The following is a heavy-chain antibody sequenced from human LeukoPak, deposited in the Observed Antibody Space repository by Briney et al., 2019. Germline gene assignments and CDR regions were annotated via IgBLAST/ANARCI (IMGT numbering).Heavy chain of an antibody. V-gene: IGHV4-61*05. Sequence: SETLSLTCTVSGGSISNSSPYYWDWIRQPPGKGLEWIGYILYSGTTTNYNPSLKSRVTISVDTSKNQFSLKLSSVTAADTAVYYCARVGDWNDLVYWGQGTLVTVSS. CDR2: ILYSGTT. D-gene: IGHD1-1*01. J-gene: IGHJ4*02. CDR3: ARVGDWNDLVY. CDR1: GGSISNSSPYY.